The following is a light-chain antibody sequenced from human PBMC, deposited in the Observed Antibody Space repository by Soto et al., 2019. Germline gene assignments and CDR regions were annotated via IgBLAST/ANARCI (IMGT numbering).Light chain of an antibody. V-gene: IGKV3-11*01. J-gene: IGKJ1*01. Sequence: EMVLTQSPATLSLSPGERATLYCRASQSVSNALGWYQQRPGQAPRLLLYDASNRATGTPARFSGSGSGTDFHLTTSVLEPADFAVYYCQQRCDWPRTFGQGTKVELK. CDR3: QQRCDWPRT. CDR2: DAS. CDR1: QSVSNA.